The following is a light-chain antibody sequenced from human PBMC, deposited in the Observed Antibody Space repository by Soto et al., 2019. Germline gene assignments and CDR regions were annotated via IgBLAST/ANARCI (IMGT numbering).Light chain of an antibody. V-gene: IGLV2-23*03. CDR1: SSDVGSYNL. CDR3: CSYAGSSTFAYV. J-gene: IGLJ1*01. Sequence: QSALTQPASVSGSPGQSITISCTGTSSDVGSYNLVSWYQHHPGKAPKLMIYEGSKRPSGVSNRFSGSKSGNTASLTISGLQAEDEADYYCCSYAGSSTFAYVFGTGTKVTVL. CDR2: EGS.